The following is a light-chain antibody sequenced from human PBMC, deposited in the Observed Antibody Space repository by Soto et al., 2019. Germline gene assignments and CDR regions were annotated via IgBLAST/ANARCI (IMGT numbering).Light chain of an antibody. CDR2: LEGSGSY. J-gene: IGLJ3*02. CDR1: SGHSSYI. V-gene: IGLV4-60*02. Sequence: QPVLTQSSSASASLGSSVKLTCTLSSGHSSYIIAWHQQQPGKAPRYLMKLEGSGSYNKGSGVPDRFSGSSSGADRYITISNPQYEDDDDYSGETWDFNTRVFGGGTKLTVL. CDR3: ETWDFNTRV.